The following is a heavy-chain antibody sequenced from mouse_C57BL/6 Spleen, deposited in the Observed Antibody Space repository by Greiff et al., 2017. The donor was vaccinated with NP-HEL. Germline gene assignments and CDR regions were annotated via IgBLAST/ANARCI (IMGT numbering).Heavy chain of an antibody. D-gene: IGHD2-4*01. CDR3: ARKTGIYYDYDVGYFDY. Sequence: QVQLQQPGAELVKPGASVKLSCKASGYTFTSYWMQWVKQRPGQGLEWIGEIDPSDSYTNYNQKFKGKATLTVDTSSSTAYMQLSSLTSEDSAVYYCARKTGIYYDYDVGYFDYWGQGTTLTVSS. CDR1: GYTFTSYW. V-gene: IGHV1-50*01. J-gene: IGHJ2*01. CDR2: IDPSDSYT.